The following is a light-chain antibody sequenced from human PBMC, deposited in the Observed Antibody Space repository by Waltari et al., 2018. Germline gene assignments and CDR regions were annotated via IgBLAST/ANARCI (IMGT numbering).Light chain of an antibody. CDR3: SSYITTNTLEL. V-gene: IGLV2-14*03. Sequence: QSALTQPASVSGSPGPSITISCTGTSSDAGTYNYVPWYHQHQGKAPNLLIYDVSYRPSGVSYRFSGSKSGNTASLTISGLQAEDEADYYCSSYITTNTLELFGGGTSLTVL. J-gene: IGLJ3*02. CDR1: SSDAGTYNY. CDR2: DVS.